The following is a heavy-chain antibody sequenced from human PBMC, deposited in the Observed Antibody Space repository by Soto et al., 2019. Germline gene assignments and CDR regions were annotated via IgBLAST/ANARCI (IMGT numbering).Heavy chain of an antibody. CDR3: ARGPLYDFWSGWD. CDR2: IYYSGST. Sequence: QVQLQESGPGLVKPSQTLSLTCTVSGGSISSGDYYWSWIRQPPGKGLEWIGYIYYSGSTYYNPSLTSRVTISVDTSKNQFSLKLSSVTAADTAVYYCARGPLYDFWSGWDWGQGTLVTVSS. CDR1: GGSISSGDYY. D-gene: IGHD3-3*01. J-gene: IGHJ4*02. V-gene: IGHV4-30-4*01.